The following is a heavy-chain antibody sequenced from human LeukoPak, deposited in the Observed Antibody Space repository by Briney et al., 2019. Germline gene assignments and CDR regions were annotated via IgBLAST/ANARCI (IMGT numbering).Heavy chain of an antibody. D-gene: IGHD1-7*01. Sequence: PSETLSLTCTVSGGSVSSSSSYWVWIRQPLGRGLEWIGSVYYSGTTYYNTSLESRVTISEDTSRNRFSLMLSSVTAADTAVYYCVRQNSDYYYYYLDVWGEGTTVIVSS. V-gene: IGHV4-39*01. J-gene: IGHJ6*03. CDR2: VYYSGTT. CDR1: GGSVSSSSSY. CDR3: VRQNSDYYYYYLDV.